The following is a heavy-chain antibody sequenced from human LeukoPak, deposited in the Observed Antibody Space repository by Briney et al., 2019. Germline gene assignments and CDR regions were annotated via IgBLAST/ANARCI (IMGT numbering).Heavy chain of an antibody. V-gene: IGHV3-7*01. CDR2: IKQDGSEK. J-gene: IGHJ4*02. CDR1: GFTFGSYW. D-gene: IGHD3-3*01. CDR3: ASSPNYYDFWSGYSWGDY. Sequence: GGSLRLSCAASGFTFGSYWMSWVRQAPGKGLEWVANIKQDGSEKYYVDSVKGRFTISRDNAKNSLYLQMNSLRAEDTAVYYCASSPNYYDFWSGYSWGDYWGQGTQVTVSS.